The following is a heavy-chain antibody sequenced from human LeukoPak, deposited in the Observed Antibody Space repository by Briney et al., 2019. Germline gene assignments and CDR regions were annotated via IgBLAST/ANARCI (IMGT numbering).Heavy chain of an antibody. CDR1: GFTFSSYA. Sequence: GGSLRLSCAASGFTFSSYAMSWVRQAPGKGLEWVSYISSSSSTIYYADSVKGRFTISRDNAKNSLYLQMNSLRAEDTAVYYCARGRGLPSGWYGRLGFDSWGQGTLVTVSS. D-gene: IGHD6-19*01. CDR3: ARGRGLPSGWYGRLGFDS. V-gene: IGHV3-48*04. CDR2: ISSSSSTI. J-gene: IGHJ5*01.